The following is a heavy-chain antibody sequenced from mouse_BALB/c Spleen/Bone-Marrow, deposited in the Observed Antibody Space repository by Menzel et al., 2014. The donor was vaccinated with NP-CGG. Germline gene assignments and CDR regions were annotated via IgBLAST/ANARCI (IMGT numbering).Heavy chain of an antibody. Sequence: QVQLQQSGPGLVQSSQSLSITCTVSGLSLTSYGVHWVRLSPGKGLEWLGVIWNIGTTDYNAAFISRLSITKDNSKSQVFFKMNSLKADDTAIYYCASEFAYGGQGTLVTVSA. CDR1: GLSLTSYG. CDR3: ASEFAY. CDR2: IWNIGTT. J-gene: IGHJ3*01. V-gene: IGHV2-4-1*01.